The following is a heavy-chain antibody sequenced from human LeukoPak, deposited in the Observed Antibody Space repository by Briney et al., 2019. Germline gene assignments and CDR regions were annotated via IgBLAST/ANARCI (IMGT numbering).Heavy chain of an antibody. J-gene: IGHJ6*03. V-gene: IGHV3-48*04. CDR3: ARVLSNYYYMDV. Sequence: GGSLRLSCAASGSTFSSHTMNWVRQAPGKGLEWISYISNTGSVIYYADSVKGRFTISRDNAKNSLYLQMNSLRAEDTAVYYCARVLSNYYYMDVWGKGTTVTVSS. D-gene: IGHD6-13*01. CDR2: ISNTGSVI. CDR1: GSTFSSHT.